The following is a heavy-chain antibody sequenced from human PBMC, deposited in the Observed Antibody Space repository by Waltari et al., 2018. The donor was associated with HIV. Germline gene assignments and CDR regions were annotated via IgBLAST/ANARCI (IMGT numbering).Heavy chain of an antibody. CDR2: IYDTGNA. CDR1: GGSVSSSSYF. D-gene: IGHD1-26*01. Sequence: QLQLQESGPGLVKPSETLSLTCAVSGGSVSSSSYFWGWIRQPPGKGLGWVGRIYDTGNAYANPSLKGRGTRSVDTSKNQFSLKGTSVTAADTAVYYCARHALRVGAAYWNFDLWGRGTLVTVSS. J-gene: IGHJ2*01. CDR3: ARHALRVGAAYWNFDL. V-gene: IGHV4-39*01.